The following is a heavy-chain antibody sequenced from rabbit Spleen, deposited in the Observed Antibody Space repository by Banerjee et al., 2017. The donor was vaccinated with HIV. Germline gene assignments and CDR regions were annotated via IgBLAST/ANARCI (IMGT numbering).Heavy chain of an antibody. V-gene: IGHV1S40*01. CDR2: IGTGSTGSA. D-gene: IGHD1-1*01. J-gene: IGHJ4*01. Sequence: QSLEESGGDLVKPGASLTLTCAASGFAFSSDFYICWVRQAPGKGLEWIACIGTGSTGSAYYASWAKGRFTISKTSSTTVTLQMTSLTAADTATYFCARDLTGVIGWNFGWWGQGTLVTVS. CDR3: ARDLTGVIGWNFGW. CDR1: GFAFSSDFY.